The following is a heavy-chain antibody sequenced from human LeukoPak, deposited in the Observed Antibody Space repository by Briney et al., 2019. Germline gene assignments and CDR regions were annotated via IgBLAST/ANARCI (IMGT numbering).Heavy chain of an antibody. CDR3: ASRVWVGTTFHFYYYMDV. CDR1: GFTFSSYW. V-gene: IGHV3-7*01. D-gene: IGHD1-26*01. Sequence: PGGSLRLSCAASGFTFSSYWMTWVRQAPGKGLEWVANINQDGNDIYYMDSVKGRFTISRNNAKNSLYLQINNLRAEDVAVYYCASRVWVGTTFHFYYYMDVWGKGTTVTVSS. CDR2: INQDGNDI. J-gene: IGHJ6*03.